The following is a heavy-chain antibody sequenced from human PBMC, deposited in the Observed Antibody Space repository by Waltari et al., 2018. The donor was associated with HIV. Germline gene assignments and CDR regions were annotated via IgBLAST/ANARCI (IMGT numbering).Heavy chain of an antibody. D-gene: IGHD1-1*01. V-gene: IGHV4-59*01. J-gene: IGHJ3*02. Sequence: QVQLQESGPGLVKPSETLSLTCTVSGGSISSYYWSWIRQPPGKGLEWIWYIYYSGSTNYNPSLKSRVTISVDTSKNQFSLKLSSVTAADTAVYYCARNVLDRAFDIWGQGTMVTVSS. CDR3: ARNVLDRAFDI. CDR1: GGSISSYY. CDR2: IYYSGST.